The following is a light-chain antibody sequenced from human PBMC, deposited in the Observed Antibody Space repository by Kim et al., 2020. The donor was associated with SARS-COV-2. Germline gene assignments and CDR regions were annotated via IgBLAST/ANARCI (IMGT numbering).Light chain of an antibody. J-gene: IGKJ1*01. CDR3: QQYGSSPRT. CDR2: GAS. V-gene: IGKV3-20*01. Sequence: SPGERATPSCRASQSVSSNYLAWHQQKPGQAPRLLIYGASSRATGIPDRFSGSGSGTDFTLTISRLEPEDFAVYYCQQYGSSPRTFGLGTKVEIK. CDR1: QSVSSNY.